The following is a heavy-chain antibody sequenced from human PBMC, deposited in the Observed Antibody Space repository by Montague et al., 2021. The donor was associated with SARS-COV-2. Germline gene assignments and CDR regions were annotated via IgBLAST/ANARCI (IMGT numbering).Heavy chain of an antibody. J-gene: IGHJ6*02. CDR3: ARDTRITMIVVVQGYGMDV. CDR2: INYSGST. CDR1: GGSISSSSCY. D-gene: IGHD3-22*01. Sequence: SETLSLTCTVYGGSISSSSCYWGWHRQPPGQGLEWKGSINYSGSTYYNPTIKSRVTISLDKYKNQFTLKLSSVTAAATAMYDCARDTRITMIVVVQGYGMDVWGQGTTVTVSS. V-gene: IGHV4-39*06.